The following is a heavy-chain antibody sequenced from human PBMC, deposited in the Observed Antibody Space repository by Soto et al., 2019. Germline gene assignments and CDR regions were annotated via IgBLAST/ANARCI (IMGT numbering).Heavy chain of an antibody. CDR3: ARATYYYDRSGYLYNFDY. J-gene: IGHJ4*02. CDR1: GGSISDNDYY. V-gene: IGHV4-61*08. D-gene: IGHD3-22*01. CDR2: VYYTGTT. Sequence: SETLSLTCTVSGGSISDNDYYWSWIRQPPGKGLEWIGYVYYTGTTNYNPSLESRVTISVDTSKNQFSLKLSSVTAADTAVYYCARATYYYDRSGYLYNFDYWGQGTLVTVSS.